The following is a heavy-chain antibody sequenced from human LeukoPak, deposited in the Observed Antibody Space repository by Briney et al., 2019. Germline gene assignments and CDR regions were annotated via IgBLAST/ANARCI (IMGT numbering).Heavy chain of an antibody. J-gene: IGHJ4*02. CDR2: LYSNGNT. V-gene: IGHV3-53*01. D-gene: IGHD3-22*01. CDR1: GFTFSSKY. CDR3: ARDYYDGSAYYSYYEY. Sequence: GGSLRLSCAASGFTFSSKYMSWVRQAPGKGLEWVSTLYSNGNTYYADSVQGRFTISRDNSKNTLSLQMNSLRAEDTAVYYCARDYYDGSAYYSYYEYWGQGTLVTVSS.